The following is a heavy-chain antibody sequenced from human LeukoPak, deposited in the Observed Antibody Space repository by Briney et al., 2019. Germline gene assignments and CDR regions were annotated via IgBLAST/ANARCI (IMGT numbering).Heavy chain of an antibody. D-gene: IGHD3-22*01. CDR1: GGSISSSNW. CDR3: ARAGRYYDSTGYYWYFDF. V-gene: IGHV4-4*02. Sequence: SGTLSLTCAVSGGSISSSNWWSWVRQPPEKGLEWIGEISQNGSTNYNPSLKSRVTMSVDKSKNQFSLKLTSVTAADTAVYYCARAGRYYDSTGYYWYFDFWGQGTLVTVSS. CDR2: ISQNGST. J-gene: IGHJ4*02.